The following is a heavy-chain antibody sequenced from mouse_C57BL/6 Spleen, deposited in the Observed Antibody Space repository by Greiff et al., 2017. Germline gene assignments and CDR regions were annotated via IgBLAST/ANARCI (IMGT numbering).Heavy chain of an antibody. J-gene: IGHJ3*01. CDR2: ISYDGSN. CDR1: GYSITSGYY. D-gene: IGHD2-1*01. V-gene: IGHV3-6*01. Sequence: EVKLMESGPGLVKPSQSLSLTCSVTGYSITSGYYWNWIRQFPGNKLEWMGYISYDGSNNYNPSLKNRISITRDTSKNQFFLKLNSVTTEDTATYDCAGPYGNYGYAYWGQGTLVTVSA. CDR3: AGPYGNYGYAY.